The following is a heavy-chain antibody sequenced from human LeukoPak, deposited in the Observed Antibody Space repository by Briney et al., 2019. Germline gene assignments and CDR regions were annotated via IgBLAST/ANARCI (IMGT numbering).Heavy chain of an antibody. CDR1: GFTFSTYW. Sequence: PGGSLRLSCATSGFTFSTYWMHWVRQTPGKELERVARINSDGRTTVYADSVRGRFAISRDNAKNTLYLQMNSLRAEDTAVYYCTSDSPDYGMDVWGQGTTVIVSS. J-gene: IGHJ6*02. CDR3: TSDSPDYGMDV. CDR2: INSDGRTT. V-gene: IGHV3-74*01.